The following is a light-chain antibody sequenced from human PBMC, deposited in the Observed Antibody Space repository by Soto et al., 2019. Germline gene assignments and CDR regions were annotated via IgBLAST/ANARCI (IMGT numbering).Light chain of an antibody. CDR3: QQYGSSPPWT. V-gene: IGKV3-20*01. J-gene: IGKJ1*01. Sequence: EMVLTQSPGTLSLSPGERATRSCRASQSVRSSYLAWYQQKPGQAPRLLIYGASSRATGIPDRFSGSGSGTDFTLTIRRLELEDFAVYYCQQYGSSPPWTFGQGTKVEIK. CDR1: QSVRSSY. CDR2: GAS.